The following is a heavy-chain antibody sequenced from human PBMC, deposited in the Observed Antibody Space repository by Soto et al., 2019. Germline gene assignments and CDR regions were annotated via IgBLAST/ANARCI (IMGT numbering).Heavy chain of an antibody. Sequence: ASVKFSCKATGYTFTDYYMHWVRQAPGQGLEWMGWVNPNSGGTKYAQRFQEWVTMTTDTAINTAYMELRRLKSGDTAVYYCTREMGSYFNYGMDVCGQGTTVTVSS. J-gene: IGHJ6*02. D-gene: IGHD2-8*01. CDR2: VNPNSGGT. V-gene: IGHV1-2*04. CDR3: TREMGSYFNYGMDV. CDR1: GYTFTDYY.